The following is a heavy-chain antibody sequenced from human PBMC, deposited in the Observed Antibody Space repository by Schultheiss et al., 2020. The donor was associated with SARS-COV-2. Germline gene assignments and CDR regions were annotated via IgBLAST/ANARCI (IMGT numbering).Heavy chain of an antibody. CDR3: AREGSGSYYFDY. V-gene: IGHV1-69*04. CDR1: GGTFSSYA. Sequence: SVKVSCKASGGTFSSYAISWVRQAPGQGLEWMGRIIPILGIANYAQKFQGRVTITADKSTSTAYMELSSLRSEDTAVYYCAREGSGSYYFDYWGQGTLVTVSS. CDR2: IIPILGIA. J-gene: IGHJ4*02. D-gene: IGHD3-10*01.